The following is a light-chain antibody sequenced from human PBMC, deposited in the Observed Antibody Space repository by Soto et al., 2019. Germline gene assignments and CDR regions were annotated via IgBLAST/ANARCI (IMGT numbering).Light chain of an antibody. CDR2: GAS. CDR3: QQYTNWAPWR. CDR1: QSVSSN. V-gene: IGKV3-15*01. Sequence: ILSRATVSLSEEERATLSCRASQSVSSNLAWYQQKPGQVPRLLIYGASTRATGIPARFSGSGSGTEFTLTISSFQSEDFAVHYCQQYTNWAPWRVARGTKVDI. J-gene: IGKJ1*01.